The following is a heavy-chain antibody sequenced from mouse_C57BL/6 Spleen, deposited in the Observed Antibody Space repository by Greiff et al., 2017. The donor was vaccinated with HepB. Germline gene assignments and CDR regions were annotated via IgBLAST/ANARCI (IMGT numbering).Heavy chain of an antibody. V-gene: IGHV8-12*01. D-gene: IGHD3-1*01. CDR3: ARRAAHISLIDY. CDR2: IYWDDDK. J-gene: IGHJ2*01. Sequence: QVTLKESGPGILQSSHTLSLSCSFSGFSLSTSGMGVSWIPHPSGNGLVWLAHIYWDDDKRNNPSLKRRLTISKDTSRNPVFLKLTRVDTADTATYYCARRAAHISLIDYWGEGTTPTVPS. CDR1: GFSLSTSGMG.